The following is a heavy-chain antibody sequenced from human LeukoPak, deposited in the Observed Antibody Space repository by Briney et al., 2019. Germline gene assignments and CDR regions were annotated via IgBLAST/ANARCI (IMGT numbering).Heavy chain of an antibody. CDR2: IYTSGST. CDR1: GGSISSGNYQ. Sequence: SETLSLTCPVSGGSISSGNYQWTWIRQPAGKGLEWIGRIYTSGSTNYNPSLKSRVTISVDTSKNQFSLKLSSVTAADTAVYYCAKGTGGTFYYFDYWGQGTLVTVSS. CDR3: AKGTGGTFYYFDY. D-gene: IGHD2-8*02. V-gene: IGHV4-61*02. J-gene: IGHJ4*02.